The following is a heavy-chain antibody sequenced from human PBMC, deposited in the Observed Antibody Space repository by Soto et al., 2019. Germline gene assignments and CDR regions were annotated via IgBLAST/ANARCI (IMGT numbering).Heavy chain of an antibody. Sequence: GGSLRLSCAASGFTFSSYAMSWVRQAPGKGLEWVSTISGSGGSTYYADSVKGRFTISRDNSKNTLYLQMNSLRAEDTAVYYCAKDGLVVVRGMDVWGQGTTVTVSS. V-gene: IGHV3-23*01. CDR1: GFTFSSYA. D-gene: IGHD2-2*01. J-gene: IGHJ6*02. CDR3: AKDGLVVVRGMDV. CDR2: ISGSGGST.